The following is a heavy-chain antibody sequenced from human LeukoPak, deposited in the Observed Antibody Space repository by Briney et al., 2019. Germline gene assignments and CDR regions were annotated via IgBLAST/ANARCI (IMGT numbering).Heavy chain of an antibody. CDR2: ISSSGSTI. J-gene: IGHJ4*02. D-gene: IGHD3-22*01. CDR1: GFTFSDYY. V-gene: IGHV3-11*01. Sequence: GGSLRLSCAASGFTFSDYYMSWIRQAPGKGLEWVSYISSSGSTIYYADSVKGRFTISRDNAKNSLYLQMNSLRAEDTAVYYCARESRYYYDSSGYYLFWGQGTLVTVSS. CDR3: ARESRYYYDSSGYYLF.